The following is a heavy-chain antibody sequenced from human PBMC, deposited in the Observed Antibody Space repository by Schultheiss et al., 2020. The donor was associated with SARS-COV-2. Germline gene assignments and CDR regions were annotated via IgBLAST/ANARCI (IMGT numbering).Heavy chain of an antibody. Sequence: ASVKVSCKASGYTFTSYGISWVRQAPGQGLEWMGWIRAYNGNTNYAQKLQGRVTMTTDTSTSTAYMELRSLRSDDTAVYYCARARTGYDSSGPRPSYFDYWGQGTLVTVSS. J-gene: IGHJ4*02. CDR2: IRAYNGNT. V-gene: IGHV1-18*01. CDR1: GYTFTSYG. CDR3: ARARTGYDSSGPRPSYFDY. D-gene: IGHD3-22*01.